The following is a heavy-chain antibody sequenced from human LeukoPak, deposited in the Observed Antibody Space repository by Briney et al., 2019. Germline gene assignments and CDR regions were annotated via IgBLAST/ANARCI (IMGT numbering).Heavy chain of an antibody. J-gene: IGHJ4*02. V-gene: IGHV3-21*01. CDR1: GLTFSSYN. CDR2: ISSSSSYI. CDR3: ARERGYSYGYGDY. D-gene: IGHD5-18*01. Sequence: GGSLRLSCAASGLTFSSYNMNWVRQAPGKGLEWVSPISSSSSYIYYADSVKGRFTISRDNAKNSLYLQMNSLRAEDTAVYYCARERGYSYGYGDYWGQGTLVTVSS.